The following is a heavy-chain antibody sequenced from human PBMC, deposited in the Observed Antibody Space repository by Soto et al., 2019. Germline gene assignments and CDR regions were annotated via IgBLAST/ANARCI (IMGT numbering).Heavy chain of an antibody. J-gene: IGHJ4*02. Sequence: ASETLSLTCTVSGDSMNNFYWSWIRQPPGKTLEWIGNIFYIGSTTYNPSLESRITMSVDTSKNQFSLRLSSVSAADTAVYFCAKYRRTAAEGYTLDYWGRGTLVTVSS. CDR1: GDSMNNFY. CDR3: AKYRRTAAEGYTLDY. V-gene: IGHV4-59*01. D-gene: IGHD6-13*01. CDR2: IFYIGST.